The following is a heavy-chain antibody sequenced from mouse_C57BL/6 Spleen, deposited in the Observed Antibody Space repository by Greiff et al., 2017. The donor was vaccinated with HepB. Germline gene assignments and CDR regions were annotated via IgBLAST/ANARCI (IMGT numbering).Heavy chain of an antibody. D-gene: IGHD1-1*01. J-gene: IGHJ1*03. CDR2: IDPSDSET. Sequence: QVQLQQPGAELVRPGSSVKLSCKASGYTFTSYWMHWVKQRPIQGLEWIGNIDPSDSETHYNQKFKDKATLTVDKSSSTAYMQLSSLTSEDSAVYYCARERDYYGSSEWYFDVWGTGTTVTVSS. V-gene: IGHV1-52*01. CDR1: GYTFTSYW. CDR3: ARERDYYGSSEWYFDV.